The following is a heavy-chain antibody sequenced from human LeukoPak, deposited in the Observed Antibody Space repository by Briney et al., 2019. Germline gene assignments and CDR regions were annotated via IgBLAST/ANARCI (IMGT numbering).Heavy chain of an antibody. V-gene: IGHV3-7*01. CDR1: GFTFSTHW. Sequence: GRSLRLSCAASGFTFSTHWMSWVRQAPGKGLEWVANIKQDGSDKFYVDSVKGRFTISRDNAKNSMYLQMNSLRAEDTAIYYCARVLPVASRDYWGQGTLVTVSS. CDR2: IKQDGSDK. CDR3: ARVLPVASRDY. D-gene: IGHD2-2*01. J-gene: IGHJ4*02.